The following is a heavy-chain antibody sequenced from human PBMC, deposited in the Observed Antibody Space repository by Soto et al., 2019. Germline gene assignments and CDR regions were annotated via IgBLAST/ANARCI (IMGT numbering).Heavy chain of an antibody. J-gene: IGHJ6*03. Sequence: QVQLVQSGAEVKKPGASVKVSCKASGYTFTTYAMHWVRQAPGQRFEWMGWINAGNGNTQYSQKFQRRVTITRDTSASTAYMELSSLRYEDTAVYYCATSRHYCSSTSCYEGYYYYMDVWGKGTTVTVSS. CDR1: GYTFTTYA. CDR2: INAGNGNT. V-gene: IGHV1-3*01. D-gene: IGHD2-2*01. CDR3: ATSRHYCSSTSCYEGYYYYMDV.